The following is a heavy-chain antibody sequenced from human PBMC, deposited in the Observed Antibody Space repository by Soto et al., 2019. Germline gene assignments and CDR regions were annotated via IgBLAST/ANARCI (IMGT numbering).Heavy chain of an antibody. CDR1: GYAFTMFY. CDR3: ARAMAAADKWDGRFWFDP. J-gene: IGHJ5*02. D-gene: IGHD6-25*01. CDR2: INADGGRT. V-gene: IGHV1-46*01. Sequence: ASVKVSCKTSGYAFTMFYMSWVRQAPGQGLEWMGTINADGGRTTYAQNFQGRLTMTSDTSTGTTYMELSSLKSDDTAVYYCARAMAAADKWDGRFWFDPWGQGALFTGS.